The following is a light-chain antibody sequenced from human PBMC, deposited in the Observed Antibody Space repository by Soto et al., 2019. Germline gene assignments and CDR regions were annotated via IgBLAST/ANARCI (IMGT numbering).Light chain of an antibody. CDR1: QSINSN. J-gene: IGKJ1*01. V-gene: IGKV3-15*01. CDR3: QQYNNWPRT. CDR2: GAF. Sequence: EKVMTQSPVTLSVSPGERATLSCRASQSINSNLAWYQQKPGQAPSLLIYGAFTRATGIPARFSGSGSGTEFTLTISSLQSEDFAVYYCQQYNNWPRTFGQGTKVDIK.